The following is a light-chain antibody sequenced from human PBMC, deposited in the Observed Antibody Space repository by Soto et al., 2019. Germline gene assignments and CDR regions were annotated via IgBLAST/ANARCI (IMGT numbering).Light chain of an antibody. CDR1: SSDIGSYSF. V-gene: IGLV1-40*01. CDR2: GDT. Sequence: QSVLTQPPSVSGAPGQRVTISCTGISSDIGSYSFVHWYQQLPGTAPKLLIYGDTNRPSGVPDRFSASKSGTSASLVITGLQAEDEAVYYCQSYDTSLSGVIFGAGTKLTVL. CDR3: QSYDTSLSGVI. J-gene: IGLJ2*01.